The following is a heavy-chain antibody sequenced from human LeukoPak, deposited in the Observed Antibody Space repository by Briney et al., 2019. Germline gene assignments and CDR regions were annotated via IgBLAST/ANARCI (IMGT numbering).Heavy chain of an antibody. CDR2: IHYSGST. D-gene: IGHD2-21*02. CDR1: GGSISSYY. J-gene: IGHJ4*02. CDR3: ARHAYCGGDCYLLDY. V-gene: IGHV4-59*08. Sequence: SETLSLTCTVSGGSISSYYWSWIRQPPGKGLEWIGYIHYSGSTNYNPSLKSRVTISVDTSRDQFSLKLSSVTAADTAVYYCARHAYCGGDCYLLDYWGQGTLVTASS.